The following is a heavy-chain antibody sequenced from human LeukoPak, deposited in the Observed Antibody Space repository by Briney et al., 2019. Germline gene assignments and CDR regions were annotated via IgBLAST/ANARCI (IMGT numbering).Heavy chain of an antibody. CDR2: IYYTGNT. Sequence: PSETLSLTCTVSGGSISSSSYYWGWIRQPPGKGLEWIGSIYYTGNTYYNPSLKSRVTISVDTSKNQFSLKLSSVTAADTAVFYCARDPAYYYGSGPLRYFDLWGRGTLVTVSS. D-gene: IGHD3-10*01. J-gene: IGHJ2*01. CDR1: GGSISSSSYY. CDR3: ARDPAYYYGSGPLRYFDL. V-gene: IGHV4-39*07.